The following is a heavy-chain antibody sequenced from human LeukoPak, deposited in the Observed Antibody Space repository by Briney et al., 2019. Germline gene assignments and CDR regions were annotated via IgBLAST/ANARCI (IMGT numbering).Heavy chain of an antibody. CDR1: GGSISNYY. CDR2: IYYSGST. V-gene: IGHV4-59*01. CDR3: TRDTGTTGEVKFDP. Sequence: SETLSLTCTVSGGSISNYYWSWIRQPPGKGLEWIGYIYYSGSTNYNPSLKSRVTISIDTSKNQFSLKLSSATAADTAVYYCTRDTGTTGEVKFDPWGQGTLVTVSS. D-gene: IGHD4-17*01. J-gene: IGHJ5*02.